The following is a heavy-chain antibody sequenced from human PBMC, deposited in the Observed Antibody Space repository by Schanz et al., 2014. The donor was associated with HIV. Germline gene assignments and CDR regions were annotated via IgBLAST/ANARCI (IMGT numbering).Heavy chain of an antibody. CDR2: IIAMFGIT. J-gene: IGHJ4*02. CDR1: GGTFDTNA. V-gene: IGHV1-69*01. D-gene: IGHD3-10*01. CDR3: VRGVIYYDSGSYYNYFDY. Sequence: VQLVQSGSEVKKPGSSVKVSCKAFGGTFDTNAVSWVRQAPGQGLEWMGGIIAMFGITKYAQKFQGRVTIIADESTSTAYMELSSLRSEDTAVYYCVRGVIYYDSGSYYNYFDYWGQGTLVTVSS.